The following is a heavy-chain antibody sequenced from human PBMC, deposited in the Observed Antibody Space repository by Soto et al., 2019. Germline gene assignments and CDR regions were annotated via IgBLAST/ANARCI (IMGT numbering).Heavy chain of an antibody. J-gene: IGHJ6*02. Sequence: PGGSLRLSCAASGFTFSSYGMHWVRQAPGKGLEWVAVISYDGSNKYYADSVKGRFTISRDNSKNTLYLQVNSLRAEDTAVYYCAKAYQLGAYYYYYGMDVWGQGTTVTVSS. D-gene: IGHD6-6*01. CDR3: AKAYQLGAYYYYYGMDV. CDR2: ISYDGSNK. V-gene: IGHV3-30*18. CDR1: GFTFSSYG.